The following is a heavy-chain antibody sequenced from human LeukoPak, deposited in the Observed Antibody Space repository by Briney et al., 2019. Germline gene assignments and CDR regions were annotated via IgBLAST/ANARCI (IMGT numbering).Heavy chain of an antibody. CDR2: ISSSSSYI. V-gene: IGHV3-21*01. CDR1: GFTFSSYS. Sequence: GGSLRLSCAASGFTFSSYSMNWVRQAAGKGLEWVSSISSSSSYIYYADSVKGRFTISRDNAKNSLYLQMNSLRAEDTAVYYCARDLPAAGRYFDYWGQGTLVTVSS. J-gene: IGHJ4*02. CDR3: ARDLPAAGRYFDY. D-gene: IGHD6-13*01.